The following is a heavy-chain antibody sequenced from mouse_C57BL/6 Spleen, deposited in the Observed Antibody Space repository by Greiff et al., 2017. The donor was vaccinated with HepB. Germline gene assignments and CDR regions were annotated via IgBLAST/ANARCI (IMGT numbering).Heavy chain of an antibody. CDR2: ISNGGGST. J-gene: IGHJ4*01. D-gene: IGHD2-4*01. V-gene: IGHV5-12*01. CDR3: ARQGDYDTAMDY. Sequence: DVKLVESGGGLVQPGGSLKLSCAASGFTFSDYYMYWVRQTPEKRLEWVAYISNGGGSTYYPDTVKGRFTISRDNAKNTLYLQMSRLKSEDTAMYYWARQGDYDTAMDYWGQGTSVTVSS. CDR1: GFTFSDYY.